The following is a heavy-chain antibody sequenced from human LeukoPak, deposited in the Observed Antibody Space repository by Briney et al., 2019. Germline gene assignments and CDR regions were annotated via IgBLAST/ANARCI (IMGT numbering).Heavy chain of an antibody. J-gene: IGHJ4*02. Sequence: ASVKVSCKASGYTFTGYYMHWVRQAPGQGLEWMGWINPNSGGTNYAQNFQGWVTMTRDTSISTAYMELSRLRSDDTAVYYCARVSDFWSGYYQNWGQGTLVTVSS. CDR3: ARVSDFWSGYYQN. D-gene: IGHD3-3*01. CDR2: INPNSGGT. V-gene: IGHV1-2*04. CDR1: GYTFTGYY.